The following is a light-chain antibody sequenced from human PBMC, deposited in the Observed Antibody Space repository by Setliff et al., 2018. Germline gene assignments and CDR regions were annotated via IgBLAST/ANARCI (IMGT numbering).Light chain of an antibody. CDR3: AAWDDSLNGYV. J-gene: IGLJ1*01. CDR1: SSNIGSNT. CDR2: RNN. Sequence: QSVLTQPPSASGTPGQRVTIFCSGSSSNIGSNTVNWYQQLPGTAPKLLIYRNNQRPSGVPDRFSGSKSGTSASLAISGLQSEDEADYYCAAWDDSLNGYVFGTGTKV. V-gene: IGLV1-44*01.